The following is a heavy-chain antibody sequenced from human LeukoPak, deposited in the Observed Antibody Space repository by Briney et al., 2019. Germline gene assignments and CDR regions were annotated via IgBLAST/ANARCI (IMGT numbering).Heavy chain of an antibody. CDR3: ARPKNGYSYGYKDY. CDR1: GFTFSSYA. J-gene: IGHJ4*02. V-gene: IGHV3-23*01. Sequence: GGSLRLSCAASGFTFSSYAMSWVRQAPGKGLEWVSVISGSGGSATYADSVRGRFTISRDNSKNTLYLQMNSLRAEDTAVYYCARPKNGYSYGYKDYWGQGTLVTVSS. CDR2: ISGSGGSA. D-gene: IGHD5-18*01.